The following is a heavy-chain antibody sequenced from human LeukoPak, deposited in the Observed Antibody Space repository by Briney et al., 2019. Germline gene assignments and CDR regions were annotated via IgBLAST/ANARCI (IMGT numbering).Heavy chain of an antibody. D-gene: IGHD6-19*01. V-gene: IGHV5-51*01. CDR3: ATRAPEVAGPGWFAP. Sequence: GESLKISCKGSGYSFTSYWIGWVRQMPAKGLEWRGIIYPGDSDTRYSPSFQGQVTISADKSISTAYLKWSSLKASDTAMYSCATRAPEVAGPGWFAPWGQGTLVTVSS. CDR1: GYSFTSYW. CDR2: IYPGDSDT. J-gene: IGHJ5*02.